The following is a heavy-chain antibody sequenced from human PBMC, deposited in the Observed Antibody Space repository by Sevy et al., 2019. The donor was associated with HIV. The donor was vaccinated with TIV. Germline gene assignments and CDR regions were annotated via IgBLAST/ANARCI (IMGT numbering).Heavy chain of an antibody. CDR1: GYSFTSYW. Sequence: QGESLKISCKGSGYSFTSYWIGWVRQMPGKGLEWMGIIYPGDSDTRYSPSFQGQVTISADKSISTAYLQWSSLKASDTAMYYCARLAGYCSGGSCYLWGYYYGMDVWGQGTTVTVSS. J-gene: IGHJ6*02. D-gene: IGHD2-15*01. CDR3: ARLAGYCSGGSCYLWGYYYGMDV. CDR2: IYPGDSDT. V-gene: IGHV5-51*03.